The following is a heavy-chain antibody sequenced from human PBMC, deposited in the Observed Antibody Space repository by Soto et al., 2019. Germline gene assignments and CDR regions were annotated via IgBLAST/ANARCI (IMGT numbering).Heavy chain of an antibody. D-gene: IGHD5-12*01. Sequence: GGSLRLSCAASGFTFSDYYMSWIRQAPGKGLEWVSYISSSGSTIYYADSVKGRFTISRDNAKNSLYLQMNSLRAEDTAVYYCAIRPTLKGGYDLPPWVDYWGQGTLVTVSS. CDR3: AIRPTLKGGYDLPPWVDY. CDR2: ISSSGSTI. V-gene: IGHV3-11*01. J-gene: IGHJ4*02. CDR1: GFTFSDYY.